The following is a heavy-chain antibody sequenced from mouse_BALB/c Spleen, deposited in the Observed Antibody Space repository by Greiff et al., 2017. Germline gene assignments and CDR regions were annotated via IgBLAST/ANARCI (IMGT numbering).Heavy chain of an antibody. J-gene: IGHJ2*01. CDR2: IRNKANGYTT. D-gene: IGHD2-1*01. Sequence: EVKVVESGGGLVQPGGSLRLSCATSGFTFTDYYMSWVRQPPGKALEWLGFIRNKANGYTTEYSASVKGRFTISRDNSQSILYLQMNTLRAEDSATYYCARAYGNLFDYWGQGTTLTVSS. V-gene: IGHV7-3*02. CDR3: ARAYGNLFDY. CDR1: GFTFTDYY.